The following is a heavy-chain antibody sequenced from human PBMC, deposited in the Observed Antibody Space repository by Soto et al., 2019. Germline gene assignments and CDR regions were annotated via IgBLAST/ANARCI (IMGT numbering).Heavy chain of an antibody. CDR2: ISSSGSHT. CDR3: AREDVQGSSWFRFLDF. CDR1: GFIFGDFG. V-gene: IGHV3-21*01. Sequence: PGGSLRISCAASGFIFGDFGVTWVRQAPGKGLEWVSSISSSGSHTHYADSVKGRFTISRDNARSTLSLQMNSLRVEDTAMYYCAREDVQGSSWFRFLDFWGQGA. D-gene: IGHD6-13*01. J-gene: IGHJ4*02.